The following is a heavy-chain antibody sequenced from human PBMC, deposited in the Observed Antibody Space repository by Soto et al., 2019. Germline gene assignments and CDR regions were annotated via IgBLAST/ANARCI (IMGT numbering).Heavy chain of an antibody. J-gene: IGHJ4*02. Sequence: ASVKVSCKASGYTFTSYAMHWVRQAPGQRLEWMGWINVGNGNTKYSQKFQGRVTITRDTSISTAYMELSSLRSEDTAVYYCARTLYGDNVDYWGQGTLVTVSS. CDR3: ARTLYGDNVDY. CDR2: INVGNGNT. D-gene: IGHD4-17*01. CDR1: GYTFTSYA. V-gene: IGHV1-3*01.